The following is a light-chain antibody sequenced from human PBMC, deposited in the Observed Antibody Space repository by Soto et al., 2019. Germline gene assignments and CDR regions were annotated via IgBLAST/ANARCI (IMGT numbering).Light chain of an antibody. Sequence: QPVLTQPPSVSAAPGQKVTISCSGSNSNIGNNYVSWYQQFPGTAPKLLIYESNQRPSGIPDRFSGSTSGTSATLGITGLQTGDEADYYCGTWDNSLSAGVFGGGTKLTVL. CDR2: ESN. CDR3: GTWDNSLSAGV. J-gene: IGLJ3*02. CDR1: NSNIGNNY. V-gene: IGLV1-51*02.